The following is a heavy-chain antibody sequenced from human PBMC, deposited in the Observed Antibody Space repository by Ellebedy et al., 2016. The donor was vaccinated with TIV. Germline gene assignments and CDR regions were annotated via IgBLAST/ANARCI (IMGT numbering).Heavy chain of an antibody. CDR1: GFSFSDFY. V-gene: IGHV3-11*06. J-gene: IGHJ6*02. CDR3: ARDGDENCGGDCYYYYYGMDV. CDR2: ISSSSSYT. Sequence: GESLKISCAASGFSFSDFYMSWIRQAPGKGLDWVSYISSSSSYTNYADSVKGRLTISRDNSKHTLYLQMNSLRAEDTAVYYCARDGDENCGGDCYYYYYGMDVWGQGTTVTVSS. D-gene: IGHD2-21*02.